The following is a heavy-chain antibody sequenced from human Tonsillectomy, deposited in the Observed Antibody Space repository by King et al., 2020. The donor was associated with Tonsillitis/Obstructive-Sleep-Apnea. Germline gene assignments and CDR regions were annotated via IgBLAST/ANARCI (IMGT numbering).Heavy chain of an antibody. CDR1: GFTFSNCT. J-gene: IGHJ6*03. Sequence: QLVQSGGGVVQPGRSLRLSCVASGFTFSNCTIHWVRQAPGKGPEWVAVISYDGSNKYYADSVKGRFTISRDSSKNTLYLQMHSLRREDTAVYYCARDTNYDFWSGPYYLDVWGKGTTVSVSS. V-gene: IGHV3-30*04. D-gene: IGHD3-3*01. CDR2: ISYDGSNK. CDR3: ARDTNYDFWSGPYYLDV.